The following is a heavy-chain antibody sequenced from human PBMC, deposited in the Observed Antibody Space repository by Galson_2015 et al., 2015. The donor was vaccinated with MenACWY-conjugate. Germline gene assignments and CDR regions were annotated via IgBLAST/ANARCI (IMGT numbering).Heavy chain of an antibody. CDR1: GFSYSTYA. CDR2: ISKSGGTT. V-gene: IGHV3-23*01. Sequence: SLRLSCAASGFSYSTYAMSWVRQAPGKGLEWVSTISKSGGTTYYADSVKGRFTISRDNSKNTLFPQMRSLGVDDTAVYYCAKGQVMVRGVVIIRGGACDFWGQGTMSTVSS. J-gene: IGHJ3*01. D-gene: IGHD3-10*01. CDR3: AKGQVMVRGVVIIRGGACDF.